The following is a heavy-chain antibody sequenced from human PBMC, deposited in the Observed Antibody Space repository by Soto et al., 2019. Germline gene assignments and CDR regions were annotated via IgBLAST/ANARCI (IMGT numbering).Heavy chain of an antibody. CDR3: AKVVGPEYTLYAMDV. J-gene: IGHJ6*02. CDR2: ISGGGGGNG. CDR1: GFTFSSYA. D-gene: IGHD2-15*01. Sequence: EVQLLESGGGLVQPGGSLRLSCAASGFTFSSYAMGWVRQAPGKGLEWVSTISGGGGGNGYYGASVRGRVTMSRDDSSSTLYVEMNSLRAEDTAIYYCAKVVGPEYTLYAMDVWGRGTTVTVAS. V-gene: IGHV3-23*01.